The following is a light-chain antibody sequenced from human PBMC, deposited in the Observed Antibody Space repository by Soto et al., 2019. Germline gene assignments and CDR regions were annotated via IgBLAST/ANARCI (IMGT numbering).Light chain of an antibody. Sequence: QSVLTQPPSASGSLGQSVTISCTGTSSDVGGYNFVSWYQQHPGRAPKLMIYDVIKRPSGVPDRFSGSKSGNTASLTVSGLQAEDEAAYYCSANAGDSTLFGGGTKVAVL. CDR1: SSDVGGYNF. J-gene: IGLJ2*01. CDR3: SANAGDSTL. CDR2: DVI. V-gene: IGLV2-8*01.